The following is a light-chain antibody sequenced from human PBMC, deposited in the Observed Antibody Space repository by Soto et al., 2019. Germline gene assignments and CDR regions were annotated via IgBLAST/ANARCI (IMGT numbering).Light chain of an antibody. Sequence: DIQMTQSPCTLSASVGDRVTITCRASQSISSWLAWYQQKPGKAPKLLIYKASSLESGVPSRFSGSGSGTEFTLTISSLQPDDFATYYCQPYNIYPLIFGGGTKVDIK. CDR1: QSISSW. V-gene: IGKV1-5*03. J-gene: IGKJ4*01. CDR3: QPYNIYPLI. CDR2: KAS.